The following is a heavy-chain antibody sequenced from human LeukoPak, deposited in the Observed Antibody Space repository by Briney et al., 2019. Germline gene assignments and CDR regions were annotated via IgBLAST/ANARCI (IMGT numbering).Heavy chain of an antibody. CDR2: ISYDGRNK. J-gene: IGHJ4*02. CDR1: GFTFSSYG. CDR3: ASHWAQQVVSDY. D-gene: IGHD6-13*01. Sequence: GGSLRLSCAASGFTFSSYGMHWVRQAPGKGLEWVAVISYDGRNKYYADSVKGRFTVSRDNSKNTLYLQMNSLRAEDTAVYYCASHWAQQVVSDYWGQGTLVTVSS. V-gene: IGHV3-30*03.